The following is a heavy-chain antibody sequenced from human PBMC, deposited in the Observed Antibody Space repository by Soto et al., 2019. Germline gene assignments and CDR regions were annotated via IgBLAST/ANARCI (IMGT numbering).Heavy chain of an antibody. V-gene: IGHV3-33*01. CDR3: ARDLLEDPADYYDTKTDAFDM. Sequence: QVPLVESGGGVVQPGRSLRLSCAASGFNFNSYGIHWVRQAPGKGLDWVAFIWFDGTYKYYADSVKGRFTISRDNSKNTVYLQMDSLRAEDTAVYYCARDLLEDPADYYDTKTDAFDMWGQGTMVIVSS. J-gene: IGHJ3*02. D-gene: IGHD3-22*01. CDR1: GFNFNSYG. CDR2: IWFDGTYK.